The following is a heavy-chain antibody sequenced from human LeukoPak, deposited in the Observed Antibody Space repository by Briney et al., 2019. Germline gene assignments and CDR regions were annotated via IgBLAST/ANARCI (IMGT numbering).Heavy chain of an antibody. CDR1: GFPVSSNY. D-gene: IGHD6-19*01. Sequence: PGGSLSLSCAASGFPVSSNYMTWVRQAPGEGLQWVSAISGSGGSTYYADSVKGRFTISRDNSKNTLYLQMNSLRAEDTAVYYCAKVDQQWLVPVRAFDIWGQGTMVTVSS. CDR3: AKVDQQWLVPVRAFDI. J-gene: IGHJ3*02. CDR2: ISGSGGST. V-gene: IGHV3-23*01.